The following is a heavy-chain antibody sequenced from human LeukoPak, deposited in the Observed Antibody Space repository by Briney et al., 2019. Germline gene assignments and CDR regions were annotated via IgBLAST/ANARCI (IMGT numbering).Heavy chain of an antibody. Sequence: SETLSLTCTVSGGSISSYYWSWIRQPPGKGLEWIGYIYYSGSTNYNPSLKSRVTISVDTPKNQFSLKLTSVTAADTAVYYCARGVNSGYFDYCGQGTLVTVSS. J-gene: IGHJ4*02. D-gene: IGHD1-26*01. CDR1: GGSISSYY. CDR3: ARGVNSGYFDY. V-gene: IGHV4-59*01. CDR2: IYYSGST.